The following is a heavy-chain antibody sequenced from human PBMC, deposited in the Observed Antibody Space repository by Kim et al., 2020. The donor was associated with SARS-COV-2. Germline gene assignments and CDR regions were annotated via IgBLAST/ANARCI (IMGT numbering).Heavy chain of an antibody. Sequence: RGSLRLSCAASRFTFSSYGLHWVRQAPGKGLEWVAVIWYDGSNKYHADSVKGRFTISRDNSKNTLYLQMNNLRAEDTAVYYCAKERRKYCSGGSCYLEYWGQGTLVTVSS. D-gene: IGHD2-15*01. CDR1: RFTFSSYG. CDR3: AKERRKYCSGGSCYLEY. J-gene: IGHJ4*02. V-gene: IGHV3-33*06. CDR2: IWYDGSNK.